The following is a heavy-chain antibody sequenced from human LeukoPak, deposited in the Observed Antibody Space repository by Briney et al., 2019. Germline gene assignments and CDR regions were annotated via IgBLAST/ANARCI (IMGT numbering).Heavy chain of an antibody. CDR1: GFAFSSYW. V-gene: IGHV3-74*01. Sequence: GGSLRLSCAASGFAFSSYWMHWVRQAPGKGLVWVSRINSDGSSTSYADSVKGRFTISRDNAKNALYLQMNSLRAEDTAVYCCAQLYGDDYAFDIWGQGTMVTVSS. J-gene: IGHJ3*02. CDR2: INSDGSST. CDR3: AQLYGDDYAFDI. D-gene: IGHD4-17*01.